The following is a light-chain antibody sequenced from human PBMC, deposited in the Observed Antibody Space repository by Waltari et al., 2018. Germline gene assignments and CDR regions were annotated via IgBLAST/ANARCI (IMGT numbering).Light chain of an antibody. V-gene: IGLV2-14*03. Sequence: QSALTQPASVSGSPGQSITISCTGTNRDVGDFDFVSWYQQHPGEAPKLLIYDVSNRPSGVSHRFPGSKSGNTASLTISGLQAEDEADYYCSSYTASRALEVLFGGGTKLTVL. CDR2: DVS. CDR3: SSYTASRALEVL. CDR1: NRDVGDFDF. J-gene: IGLJ2*01.